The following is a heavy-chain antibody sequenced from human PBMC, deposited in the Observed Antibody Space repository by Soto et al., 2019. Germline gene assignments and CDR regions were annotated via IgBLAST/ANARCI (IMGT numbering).Heavy chain of an antibody. D-gene: IGHD6-19*01. Sequence: GGSLRLSCAASGFTFSSYAMSWVRQAPGKGLEWVSAISGSGGSTYYADSVKGRFTISRDNSKNTLYLQMNSLRAEDTAVYYCAKDCGYSSGWAPRCFDYWGQGTTVTVSS. J-gene: IGHJ4*03. CDR2: ISGSGGST. V-gene: IGHV3-23*01. CDR1: GFTFSSYA. CDR3: AKDCGYSSGWAPRCFDY.